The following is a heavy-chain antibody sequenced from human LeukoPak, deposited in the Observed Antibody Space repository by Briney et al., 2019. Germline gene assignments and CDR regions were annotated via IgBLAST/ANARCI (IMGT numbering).Heavy chain of an antibody. J-gene: IGHJ4*02. D-gene: IGHD1-26*01. V-gene: IGHV4-59*12. CDR1: GGSISSYY. Sequence: SETLSLTCTVSGGSISSYYWSWVRQPPGKGLEWIGFVYYTGSTNYSPSLKSRVTISVDTSKNQFSPKLRSVTAADTAVYYCARRSGSYFKKVGYYFDYWGQGTLVTVSS. CDR3: ARRSGSYFKKVGYYFDY. CDR2: VYYTGST.